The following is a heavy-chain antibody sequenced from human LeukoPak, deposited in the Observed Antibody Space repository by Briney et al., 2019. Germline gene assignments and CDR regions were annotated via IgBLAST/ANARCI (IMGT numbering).Heavy chain of an antibody. Sequence: SETLSLTCTVSSGSISSYYWSWIRQPPGKGLEWIGYVYYSGGTNYNPSLKSRVTISVDTSKNQISLNLTSVTAADTAVYYCARGGYYTLEYYYYMEVWGKGTTVTVSS. D-gene: IGHD3-3*01. J-gene: IGHJ6*03. CDR2: VYYSGGT. V-gene: IGHV4-59*01. CDR3: ARGGYYTLEYYYYMEV. CDR1: SGSISSYY.